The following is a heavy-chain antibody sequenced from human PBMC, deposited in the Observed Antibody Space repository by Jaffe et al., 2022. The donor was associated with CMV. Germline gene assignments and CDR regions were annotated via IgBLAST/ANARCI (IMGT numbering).Heavy chain of an antibody. Sequence: EVQLVESGGGLVQPGRSLRLSCAASGFNFDVYAMHWVRQAPGKGLEWVAGISWNGGSTGYVDSVKGRFTISRDNARKSLYLEMNSLRVEDTALYYCAKDRGEQWLVPYFQHWGQGTLVIVSS. CDR2: ISWNGGST. CDR3: AKDRGEQWLVPYFQH. CDR1: GFNFDVYA. D-gene: IGHD6-19*01. V-gene: IGHV3-9*01. J-gene: IGHJ1*01.